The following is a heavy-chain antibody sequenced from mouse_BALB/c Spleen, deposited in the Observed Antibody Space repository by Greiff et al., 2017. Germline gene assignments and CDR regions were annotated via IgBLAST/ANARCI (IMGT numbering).Heavy chain of an antibody. D-gene: IGHD1-3*01. CDR1: GYSFTDYN. Sequence: EVQLQQSGPELVKPGASVKVSCKASGYSFTDYNMYWVKQSPGKSLEWIGDIYPYSGGTSYNQKFKGKATLTVDTSSSTAFMQLNSLTSEDSAVYYCGRSGVGEFWGQGTTVTVSS. CDR2: IYPYSGGT. V-gene: IGHV1S135*01. CDR3: GRSGVGEF. J-gene: IGHJ2*01.